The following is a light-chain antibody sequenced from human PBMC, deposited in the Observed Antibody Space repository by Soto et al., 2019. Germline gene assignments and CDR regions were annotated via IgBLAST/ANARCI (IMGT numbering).Light chain of an antibody. CDR3: SSYTSSFTVV. J-gene: IGLJ2*01. CDR2: EVS. V-gene: IGLV2-14*01. CDR1: SSDVGGYNY. Sequence: QPALTQPASVSGSPGQSITISCTGTSSDVGGYNYVSWYQQHPGKAPKLMIYEVSNRPSGVSNRFSGSKSGNTASLTISGLQAEDEADYYCSSYTSSFTVVFGGGTKLNVL.